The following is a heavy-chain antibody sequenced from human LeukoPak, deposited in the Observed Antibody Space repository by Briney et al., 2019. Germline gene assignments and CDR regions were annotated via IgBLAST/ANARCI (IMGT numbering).Heavy chain of an antibody. CDR3: ARGDMVRGKYYYYMDV. D-gene: IGHD3-10*01. V-gene: IGHV1-69*13. Sequence: SVKVSCKASGGTFSSYAISWVRQAPGQGLEWMGGIIPIFGTANYAQKFQGRVTITADESTSTAYMELSSLRSEDTAVYYCARGDMVRGKYYYYMDVWGKGTTVTISS. CDR2: IIPIFGTA. CDR1: GGTFSSYA. J-gene: IGHJ6*03.